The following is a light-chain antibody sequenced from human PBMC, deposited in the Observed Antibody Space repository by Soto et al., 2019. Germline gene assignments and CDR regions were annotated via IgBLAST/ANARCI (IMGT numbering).Light chain of an antibody. J-gene: IGKJ1*01. CDR2: GAS. V-gene: IGKV3-15*01. CDR1: QSVSSN. Sequence: EIVMTQSPATLSVSPGERATLSCRASQSVSSNLAWYQQKPGQAPRLLIYGASTRATGIPARFSGSGSGTEFTLPISSLQSEDFAVYYCQQYNNWPPGATFDQGTKVEIK. CDR3: QQYNNWPPGAT.